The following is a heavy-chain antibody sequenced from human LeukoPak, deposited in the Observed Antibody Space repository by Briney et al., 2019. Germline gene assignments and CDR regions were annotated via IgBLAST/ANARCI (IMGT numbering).Heavy chain of an antibody. CDR3: ARGPPNWGMVGY. V-gene: IGHV1-8*01. CDR1: GYTFTSFD. J-gene: IGHJ4*02. D-gene: IGHD7-27*01. Sequence: ASVRVSCKASGYTFTSFDFNWVRQATGQGLEWMGWMKSNNGHTGYAQKFQGRVTMTRDTSISTAYMELSSLTFEDTAVYYCARGPPNWGMVGYWGQGTLVTVSS. CDR2: MKSNNGHT.